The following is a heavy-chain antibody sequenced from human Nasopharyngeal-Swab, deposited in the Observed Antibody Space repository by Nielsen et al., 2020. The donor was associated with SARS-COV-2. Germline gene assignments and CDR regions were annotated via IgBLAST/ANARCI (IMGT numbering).Heavy chain of an antibody. Sequence: ASVKVSCKASGYTFTSYAMHWVRQAPGQRLEWMGWINAGNGSTKYSQKFQGRVTITRDTSASTAYMELSSLRSEDTAVYYCARVLEYSSSSPWFDPWGQGTLVTVSS. J-gene: IGHJ5*02. CDR1: GYTFTSYA. V-gene: IGHV1-3*01. CDR2: INAGNGST. CDR3: ARVLEYSSSSPWFDP. D-gene: IGHD6-6*01.